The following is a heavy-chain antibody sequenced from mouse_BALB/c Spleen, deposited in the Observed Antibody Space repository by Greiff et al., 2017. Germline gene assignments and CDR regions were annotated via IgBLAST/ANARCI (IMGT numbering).Heavy chain of an antibody. Sequence: VQLQQSGAELARPGASVKMSCKASGYTFTSYTMHWVKQRPGQGLEWIGYINPSSGYTNYNQKFKDKATLTADKSSSTAYMQLSSLTSEDSAVYYCARGEGIYYAMDYWGQGTSVTVSS. V-gene: IGHV1-4*01. CDR2: INPSSGYT. CDR1: GYTFTSYT. CDR3: ARGEGIYYAMDY. J-gene: IGHJ4*01.